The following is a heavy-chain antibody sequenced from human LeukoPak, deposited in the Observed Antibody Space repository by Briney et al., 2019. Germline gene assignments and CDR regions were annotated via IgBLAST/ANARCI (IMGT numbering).Heavy chain of an antibody. V-gene: IGHV4-38-2*02. Sequence: SETLSLTCAVSGYSISSSYFWGWIRQPPGKGLEWIGSIYHSGTTYYNPSLKSRVTISVDTSKNQFSLKLTSVTAADTAMYYCARDGHYVAIWFDPWGQGTLVTVSS. CDR1: GYSISSSYF. D-gene: IGHD4-17*01. J-gene: IGHJ5*02. CDR2: IYHSGTT. CDR3: ARDGHYVAIWFDP.